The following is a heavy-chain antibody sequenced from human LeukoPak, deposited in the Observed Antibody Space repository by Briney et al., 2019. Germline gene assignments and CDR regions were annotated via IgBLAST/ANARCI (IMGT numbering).Heavy chain of an antibody. V-gene: IGHV1-18*01. J-gene: IGHJ5*02. D-gene: IGHD2-15*01. CDR3: ARAHYCSGGSCYHFQNWFDP. CDR1: GYTFTSYG. CDR2: ISAYNGNT. Sequence: ASVKVSCKASGYTFTSYGISWVRQAPGQGLEWMGWISAYNGNTNCAQKLQGRVTMTTDTSTSTAYMELRSLRSDDTAVYYCARAHYCSGGSCYHFQNWFDPWGQGTLVTVSS.